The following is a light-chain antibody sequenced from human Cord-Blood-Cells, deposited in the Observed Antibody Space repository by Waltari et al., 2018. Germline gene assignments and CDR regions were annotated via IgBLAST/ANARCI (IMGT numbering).Light chain of an antibody. CDR2: AAS. V-gene: IGKV1-39*01. CDR1: QSISSY. J-gene: IGKJ3*01. CDR3: QQSYSTPFT. Sequence: DIQMTQSPSSLSASVGDRVTITCRPSQSISSYFNWYQQKPGKAPKLLIYAASSLQSGVPSRFSGSGSGTDFTLTISSLQPEDFATYYCQQSYSTPFTFGPATKVDIK.